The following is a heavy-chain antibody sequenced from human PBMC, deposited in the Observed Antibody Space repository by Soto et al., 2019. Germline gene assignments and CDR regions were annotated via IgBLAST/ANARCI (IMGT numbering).Heavy chain of an antibody. CDR1: GGSISSYY. V-gene: IGHV4-59*01. Sequence: LSLTCTVSGGSISSYYWIWIRQPPGKGLEWIGYIYYSGSTNYNPSLKSRVTISVDTSKNQFSLKLSSVTAADTAVYYCARGYYYDSSGYYYDAFDIWGQGTMVTVSS. CDR2: IYYSGST. CDR3: ARGYYYDSSGYYYDAFDI. J-gene: IGHJ3*02. D-gene: IGHD3-22*01.